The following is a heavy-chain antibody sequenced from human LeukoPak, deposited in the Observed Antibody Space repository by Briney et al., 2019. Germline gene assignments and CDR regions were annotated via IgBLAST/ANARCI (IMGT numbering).Heavy chain of an antibody. V-gene: IGHV3-30*18. CDR1: GFTFSSYA. J-gene: IGHJ4*02. CDR2: ISYDGGNK. CDR3: AKVGHYHDFDY. Sequence: GGSLRLSCAVSGFTFSSYAMHWVRQAPGKGLEWVALISYDGGNKYYADSVKGRFTVSRDNSENTLYLQMNSLRAEDTAVYYCAKVGHYHDFDYWGQGTLVTVSS. D-gene: IGHD3-3*01.